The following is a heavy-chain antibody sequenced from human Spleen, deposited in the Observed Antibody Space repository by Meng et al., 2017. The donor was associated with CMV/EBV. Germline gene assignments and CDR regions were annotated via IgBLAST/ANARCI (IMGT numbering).Heavy chain of an antibody. V-gene: IGHV4-34*01. CDR2: IYYSGDT. CDR1: GFIFSGYS. D-gene: IGHD3-3*01. CDR3: VRVQDFWSVPMDY. J-gene: IGHJ4*02. Sequence: GSLRLSCAASGFIFSGYSMNWVRQAPGKGLEWIGNIYYSGDTNFNPSLKSRLTMSVDTSKNQFSLNLRFVTAADTAIYYCVRVQDFWSVPMDYWGQGTLVTVSS.